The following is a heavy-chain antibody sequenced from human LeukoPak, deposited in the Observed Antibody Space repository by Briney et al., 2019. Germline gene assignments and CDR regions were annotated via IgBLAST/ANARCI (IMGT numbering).Heavy chain of an antibody. J-gene: IGHJ4*02. D-gene: IGHD3-22*01. CDR1: GGSISSYY. CDR2: VYYSGST. V-gene: IGHV4-59*05. CDR3: ARHVLSYYDTSGYSF. Sequence: SETLSLTCTVSGGSISSYYWSWIRQPPGKGLEWIGSVYYSGSTYYNPSLKSRVTISVDASKNQFSLKLSSVRAADTAVYFCARHVLSYYDTSGYSFWGQGTLVTVSS.